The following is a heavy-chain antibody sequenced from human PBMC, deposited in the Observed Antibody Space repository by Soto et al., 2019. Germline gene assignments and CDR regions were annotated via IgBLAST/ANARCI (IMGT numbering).Heavy chain of an antibody. CDR3: ARDQLEGNWFDP. J-gene: IGHJ5*02. CDR1: GGSIRSGGYS. Sequence: PSETLSLTCAVAGGSIRSGGYSWNWIRQPPGKGLEWIGYIYHSGNTLYNPSLKSRVTISVDKSKNQFSLKLSSVTAADTAVYYCARDQLEGNWFDPWGQGTLVTVSS. CDR2: IYHSGNT. V-gene: IGHV4-30-2*01. D-gene: IGHD1-1*01.